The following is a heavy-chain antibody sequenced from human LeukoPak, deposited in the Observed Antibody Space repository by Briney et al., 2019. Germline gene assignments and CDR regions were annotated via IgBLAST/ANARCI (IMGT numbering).Heavy chain of an antibody. CDR3: AKDRPNYYDSSGHYYRRNGDY. CDR2: ITSRDGGT. Sequence: GGSLRLSCAASGFTFSMYAISWVRQAQGKGLEWVSSITSRDGGTFYAESVRGRFTISRDNSENTLYLQMNSLRAEDTAVYYCAKDRPNYYDSSGHYYRRNGDYWGQGTLVTVSS. J-gene: IGHJ4*02. D-gene: IGHD3-22*01. CDR1: GFTFSMYA. V-gene: IGHV3-23*01.